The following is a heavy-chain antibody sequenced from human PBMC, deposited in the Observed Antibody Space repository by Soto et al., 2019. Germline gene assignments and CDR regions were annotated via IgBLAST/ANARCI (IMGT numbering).Heavy chain of an antibody. V-gene: IGHV4-4*07. CDR2: FSLSGTT. CDR1: GASITSSSY. Sequence: QVQLQESGPGLMKPSETLSLTCTVSGASITSSSYWSWIRQPAGKGLEWIGRFSLSGTTNYNPSLRSRVTMSADVSKNHFSLRLTSVTAADTALYYCARGMTPPGAPAWYYFDSWGQGTLVTASS. CDR3: ARGMTPPGAPAWYYFDS. J-gene: IGHJ4*02. D-gene: IGHD2-8*02.